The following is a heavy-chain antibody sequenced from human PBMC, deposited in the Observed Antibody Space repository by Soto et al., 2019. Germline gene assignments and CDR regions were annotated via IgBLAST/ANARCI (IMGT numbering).Heavy chain of an antibody. V-gene: IGHV3-30*18. CDR1: GFTFSSYG. D-gene: IGHD3-3*01. J-gene: IGHJ6*04. CDR2: ISYDGSNK. Sequence: QVQLVESGGGVVQPGRSLRLACAASGFTFSSYGMHWVRQAPGKVLECVAVISYDGSNKYYADSVKGRFTISRDNSKNPLSLQMNRLRAEDTAVYYCAKGGVRLMPYYYSGMDGWGEGTTVTVSS. CDR3: AKGGVRLMPYYYSGMDG.